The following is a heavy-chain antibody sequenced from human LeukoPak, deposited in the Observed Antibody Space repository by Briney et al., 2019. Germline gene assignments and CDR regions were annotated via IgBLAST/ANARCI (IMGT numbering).Heavy chain of an antibody. J-gene: IGHJ4*02. V-gene: IGHV4-39*01. Sequence: PSETLSLTCTVSGGSISSSSYFWAWIRQPPGKGLEWIGSIYYSGSTYYNPSLNSRVTISVDTSKNQFSLNLSSVTAADTAVYYCARLITAFQAFDSWGQGTLVAVSS. CDR1: GGSISSSSYF. D-gene: IGHD3-16*01. CDR3: ARLITAFQAFDS. CDR2: IYYSGST.